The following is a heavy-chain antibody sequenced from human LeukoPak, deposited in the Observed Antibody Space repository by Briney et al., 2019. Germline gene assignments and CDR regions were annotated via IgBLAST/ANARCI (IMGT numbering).Heavy chain of an antibody. CDR2: IIPILGIA. Sequence: SVKVSCNASGGTFSSYAISWVRQAPGQGLEWMGRIIPILGIANYAQKFQGRVTITADKSTSTAYMELSSLRSEDTAVYYCARDRIAAYGTWYYGMDVWGQGTTVTVSS. V-gene: IGHV1-69*04. CDR3: ARDRIAAYGTWYYGMDV. CDR1: GGTFSSYA. J-gene: IGHJ6*02. D-gene: IGHD6-13*01.